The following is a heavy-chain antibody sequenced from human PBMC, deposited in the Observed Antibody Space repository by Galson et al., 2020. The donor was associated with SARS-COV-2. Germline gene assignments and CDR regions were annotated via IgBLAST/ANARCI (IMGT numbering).Heavy chain of an antibody. CDR1: GFTVSNNY. J-gene: IGHJ4*02. CDR2: IYSGGST. Sequence: GGSLRLSCAASGFTVSNNYMSWVRQAPGKGLEWVSVIYSGGSTYYADSVKGRFTISRDNSKNTLYLQMNSLRAEDTAVYYCARYRSGRPDYLDYWGQGTLVTVSA. D-gene: IGHD6-6*01. V-gene: IGHV3-53*01. CDR3: ARYRSGRPDYLDY.